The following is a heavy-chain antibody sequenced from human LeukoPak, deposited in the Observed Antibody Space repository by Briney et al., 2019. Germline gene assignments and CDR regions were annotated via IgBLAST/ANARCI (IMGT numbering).Heavy chain of an antibody. CDR3: ARGVTIFGVVITPPFDY. D-gene: IGHD3-3*01. J-gene: IGHJ4*02. V-gene: IGHV4-39*01. Sequence: PSQTLSLTCTVSGDSINSGSYYWGWIRQPPGKGLEWIGSIYYDGGTYYNPSLKSRVTISVDTSKNQFSLKLSSVTATDTAVYYCARGVTIFGVVITPPFDYWGQGTLVTVSS. CDR1: GDSINSGSYY. CDR2: IYYDGGT.